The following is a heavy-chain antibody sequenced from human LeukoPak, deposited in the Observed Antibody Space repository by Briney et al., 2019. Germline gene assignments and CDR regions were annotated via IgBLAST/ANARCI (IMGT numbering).Heavy chain of an antibody. V-gene: IGHV4-39*01. CDR1: GGSISSSSYY. CDR2: IYYSGST. J-gene: IGHJ3*02. Sequence: PSETLSLTCTVSGGSISSSSYYWGWIRQPPGKGLEWIVSIYYSGSTYYNPSLKSRVTIRVDTSKNQFSLKLSSVTAADTAVYYCARSQAFDIWGQGTMVTVSS. CDR3: ARSQAFDI.